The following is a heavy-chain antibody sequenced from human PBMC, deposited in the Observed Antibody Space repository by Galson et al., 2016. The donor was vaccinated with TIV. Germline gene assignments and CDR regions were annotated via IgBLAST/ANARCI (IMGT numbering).Heavy chain of an antibody. CDR3: ATFAACGGDCYYFDY. V-gene: IGHV1-69*10. CDR1: GGTFSSNI. D-gene: IGHD2-21*02. J-gene: IGHJ4*02. CDR2: IIPHVGIA. Sequence: SVKVSCKASGGTFSSNIINWIRQAPGQGLEWMGGIIPHVGIANYAQRLKGRVTITADKSTNTASMGLSSLRSEDTAMYYCATFAACGGDCYYFDYWGQGTLVTVSS.